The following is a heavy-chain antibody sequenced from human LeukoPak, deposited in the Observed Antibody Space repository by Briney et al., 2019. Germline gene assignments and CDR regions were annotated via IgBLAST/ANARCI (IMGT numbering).Heavy chain of an antibody. J-gene: IGHJ4*02. D-gene: IGHD6-13*01. CDR2: INPNSGGT. CDR3: ARDFIAAALFGY. Sequence: ASVKLSCKASGYTFIGYYMHWVRQAHGQGLEWMGWINPNSGGTNYAQKFQGRVTMTRDTSISTAYMELSRLRSDDTAVYYCARDFIAAALFGYWGRGTLVTVSS. V-gene: IGHV1-2*02. CDR1: GYTFIGYY.